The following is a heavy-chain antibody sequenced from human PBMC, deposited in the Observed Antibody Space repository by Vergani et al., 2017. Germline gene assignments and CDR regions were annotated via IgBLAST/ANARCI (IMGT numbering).Heavy chain of an antibody. CDR1: GASINDSDSY. CDR3: ARDRDLSTIDY. J-gene: IGHJ4*02. V-gene: IGHV4-30-4*08. CDR2: IYHSGSP. D-gene: IGHD3-16*02. Sequence: VLLQEPGPGLVRPSETLSLKCSVSGASINDSDSYWTWIRQSPGKGLEWIGYIYHSGSPFYNPSLKSRFTISIDTSRNRFSLRLPSVTAADTAVYFCARDRDLSTIDYWGQGTLVTVSS.